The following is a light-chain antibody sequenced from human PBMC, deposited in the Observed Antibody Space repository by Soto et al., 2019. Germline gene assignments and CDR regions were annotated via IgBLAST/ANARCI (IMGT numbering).Light chain of an antibody. CDR1: SSDVGAYNY. Sequence: QSALTQPPSASGSPGQSVTISWTGTSSDVGAYNYVSWYQRHPGKAPKLMIYDVIKRPSGVPDRFSGSKSGNTASLTVSGLQAEDEADYYCSSYAGSNNLLFGGGTKVTVL. CDR2: DVI. V-gene: IGLV2-8*01. J-gene: IGLJ2*01. CDR3: SSYAGSNNLL.